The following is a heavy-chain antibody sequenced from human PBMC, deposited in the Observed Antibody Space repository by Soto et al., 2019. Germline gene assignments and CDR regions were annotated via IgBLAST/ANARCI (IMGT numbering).Heavy chain of an antibody. CDR1: VYTFSNFW. D-gene: IGHD6-13*01. CDR3: ARSPRSSPYFDY. Sequence: GESLKISCRCSVYTFSNFWIAWVRHLPGKGLEWMGIIYPGDHETRYSPSFHGKVTISADKSINTAYLQWSSLEASDSAFYYCARSPRSSPYFDYWGQGALVTVSS. CDR2: IYPGDHET. V-gene: IGHV5-51*01. J-gene: IGHJ4*02.